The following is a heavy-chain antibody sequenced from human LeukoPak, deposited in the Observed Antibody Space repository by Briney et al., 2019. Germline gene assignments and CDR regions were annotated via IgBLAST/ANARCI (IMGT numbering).Heavy chain of an antibody. Sequence: SETLSLTCTVSGGSISSFYWSWIRQPAGKGLEWIGRIYTSGNSNYNPSLKSRVSMSVDTSKNQFSLKLSSVTAADTAVYYCAREEEWFGEYEYFQHWGQGTLVTVSS. D-gene: IGHD3-10*01. V-gene: IGHV4-4*07. J-gene: IGHJ1*01. CDR3: AREEEWFGEYEYFQH. CDR1: GGSISSFY. CDR2: IYTSGNS.